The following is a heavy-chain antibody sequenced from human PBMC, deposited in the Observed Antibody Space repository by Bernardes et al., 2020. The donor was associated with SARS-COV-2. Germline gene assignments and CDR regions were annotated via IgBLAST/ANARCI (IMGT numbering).Heavy chain of an antibody. Sequence: SETLSLTCTVSGGSFGSYYWAWIRQPPGKGLEWIGYISYSGTTNYNPDLKSRVTITVEKSQNQFSLNLRSVTPADTSVYYCARDLSHLVRRGFDLWGRGTLVTVSS. D-gene: IGHD3-10*01. CDR1: GGSFGSYY. J-gene: IGHJ2*01. V-gene: IGHV4-59*01. CDR2: ISYSGTT. CDR3: ARDLSHLVRRGFDL.